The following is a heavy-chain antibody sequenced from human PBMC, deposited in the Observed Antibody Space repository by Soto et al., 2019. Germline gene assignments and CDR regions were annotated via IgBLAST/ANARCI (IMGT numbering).Heavy chain of an antibody. CDR1: GGTFSSYA. CDR2: IIPISGTA. J-gene: IGHJ5*02. CDR3: PRDGTPGNWFDP. V-gene: IGHV1-69*01. Sequence: QVQLVQSGAEVKKPGSSVKVSCKATGGTFSSYAISLVRQAPGQGLEWMGGIIPISGTANYAQMFQGRVTITADESTSTAYMELSSLRSEDTAVYYCPRDGTPGNWFDPWGQGPLVTVSS. D-gene: IGHD1-7*01.